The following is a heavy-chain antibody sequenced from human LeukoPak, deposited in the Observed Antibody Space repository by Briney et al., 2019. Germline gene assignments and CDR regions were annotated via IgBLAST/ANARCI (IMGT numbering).Heavy chain of an antibody. Sequence: PGGSLRLSCAASGFTFSSYAMSWVRQAPGKGLEWVSAISGSGGSTYYADSVKGRFTISRDNSKNTLYLQMNSLRAEDTAVYYCAKDIVRYCSSTSCYVGYYYYGMDVWGQGTTVTVSS. V-gene: IGHV3-23*01. CDR2: ISGSGGST. CDR3: AKDIVRYCSSTSCYVGYYYYGMDV. D-gene: IGHD2-2*01. J-gene: IGHJ6*02. CDR1: GFTFSSYA.